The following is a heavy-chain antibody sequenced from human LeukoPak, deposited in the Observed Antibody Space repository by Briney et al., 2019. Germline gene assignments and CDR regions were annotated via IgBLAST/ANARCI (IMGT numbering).Heavy chain of an antibody. D-gene: IGHD4-17*01. CDR2: IYYSGST. Sequence: PSETLSLTCTVSGGSISSGDYYWSWIRQPPGKGLEWIGYIYYSGSTYYNPSLKSRVTISVDTSKNQFSLKLSSVTAADTAMYYCARDPFDYGDAFDIWGQGTMVTVSS. V-gene: IGHV4-30-4*01. CDR1: GGSISSGDYY. J-gene: IGHJ3*02. CDR3: ARDPFDYGDAFDI.